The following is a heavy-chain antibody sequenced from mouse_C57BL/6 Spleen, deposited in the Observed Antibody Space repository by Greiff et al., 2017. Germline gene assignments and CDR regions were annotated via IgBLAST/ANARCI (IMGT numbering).Heavy chain of an antibody. V-gene: IGHV1-74*01. CDR1: GYTFTSYW. CDR3: AMGGGYCAMGY. CDR2: IHPSDGDT. Sequence: QVQLQQPGAELVKPGASVKVSCKASGYTFTSYWMHWVKQRPGQGLEWIGRIHPSDGDTNYNQKFKGKATLTVDKSSSPAYMQLSSLTSEDSAVYYCAMGGGYCAMGYRGQGTSVT. J-gene: IGHJ4*01.